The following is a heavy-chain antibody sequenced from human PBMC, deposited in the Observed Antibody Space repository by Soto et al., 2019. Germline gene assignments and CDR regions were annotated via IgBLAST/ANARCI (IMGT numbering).Heavy chain of an antibody. J-gene: IGHJ6*02. CDR3: ARDLGSDYGGGYYYGMDV. CDR2: IWYDGSNK. CDR1: GFTFSSYG. V-gene: IGHV3-33*01. Sequence: QVQLVESGGGVVQPGRSLRLSCAASGFTFSSYGMHWVRQAPGKGLEWVAVIWYDGSNKYYADSVKGRFTISRDNSKNTLYLQMNSLRAEDTAVYDGARDLGSDYGGGYYYGMDVWGQGTTVTVSS. D-gene: IGHD1-26*01.